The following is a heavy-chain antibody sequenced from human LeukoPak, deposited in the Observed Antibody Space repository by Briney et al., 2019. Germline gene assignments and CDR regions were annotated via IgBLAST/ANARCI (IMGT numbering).Heavy chain of an antibody. J-gene: IGHJ3*02. CDR2: ISGSCGST. V-gene: IGHV3-23*01. D-gene: IGHD5-24*01. Sequence: GVSVRLPCAASGFTFRRYDMLWVRQARGRGLEWVSAISGSCGSTLYADSVKGRLTISRDNSKNTLYLQMNSLRAGDTAVYYCAKDRGDGYTADAFDIWGQGTMVTVSS. CDR1: GFTFRRYD. CDR3: AKDRGDGYTADAFDI.